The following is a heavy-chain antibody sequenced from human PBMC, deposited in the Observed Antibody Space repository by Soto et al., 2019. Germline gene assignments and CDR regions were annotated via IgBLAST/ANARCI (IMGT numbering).Heavy chain of an antibody. CDR1: GFTFSDYY. CDR3: ARTLRFLEWLLPNYYYYYMDV. V-gene: IGHV3-11*01. D-gene: IGHD3-3*01. Sequence: GSLRLSCAASGFTFSDYYMSWIRQAPGKGLEWVSYISSSGSTIYYADSVKGRFTISRDNAKNSLYLQMNSLRAEDTAVYYCARTLRFLEWLLPNYYYYYMDVWGKGTTVTVSS. CDR2: ISSSGSTI. J-gene: IGHJ6*03.